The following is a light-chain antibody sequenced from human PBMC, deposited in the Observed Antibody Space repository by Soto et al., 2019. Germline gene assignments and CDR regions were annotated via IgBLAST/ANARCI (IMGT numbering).Light chain of an antibody. CDR3: SSYTSSSTPVV. J-gene: IGLJ2*01. CDR1: SSDVGGYNY. V-gene: IGLV2-14*01. Sequence: QSVLTQPASVSGSPGQSITISCTGTSSDVGGYNYVSWYQQHPGKAPKLMIYDVSNRPSGVANRFSGSKSVNTASLTISGLQAEYEADYYCSSYTSSSTPVVFGGGTKLTVL. CDR2: DVS.